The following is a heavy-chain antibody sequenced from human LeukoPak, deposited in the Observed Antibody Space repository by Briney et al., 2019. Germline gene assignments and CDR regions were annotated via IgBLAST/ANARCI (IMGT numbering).Heavy chain of an antibody. CDR3: ARQPLTYYDEGGYYMDV. D-gene: IGHD3-3*01. V-gene: IGHV5-51*01. J-gene: IGHJ6*03. CDR1: GYTFTSYW. Sequence: GESLKISCKGSGYTFTSYWIGWVRQMPGKGLEWMGIIYPGDSDTRYRPSFQGQVTISADKSISTAYLQWSSLKASDTAMYYCARQPLTYYDEGGYYMDVWGKGTTVTVSS. CDR2: IYPGDSDT.